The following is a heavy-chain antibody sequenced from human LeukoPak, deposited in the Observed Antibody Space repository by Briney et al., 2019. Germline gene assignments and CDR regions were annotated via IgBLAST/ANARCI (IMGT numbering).Heavy chain of an antibody. Sequence: GGALRLSCTASGFTFVDYAMSWVRQAPGKGLEWEGFIRSKAYGWTTEYAASVKGRFTISSDDSKSIAYLQMNSLTTDDTAVYYCTSFGYYSDAFDIWGQGTMVTVSS. J-gene: IGHJ3*02. CDR2: IRSKAYGWTT. CDR1: GFTFVDYA. D-gene: IGHD3-10*01. V-gene: IGHV3-49*04. CDR3: TSFGYYSDAFDI.